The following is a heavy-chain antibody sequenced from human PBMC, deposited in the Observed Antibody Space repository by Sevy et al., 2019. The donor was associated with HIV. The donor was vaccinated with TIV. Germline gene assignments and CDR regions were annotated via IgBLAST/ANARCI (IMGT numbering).Heavy chain of an antibody. J-gene: IGHJ4*02. CDR1: GFTFSSYW. D-gene: IGHD5-18*01. CDR3: ARDASMWIQLWLVDY. CDR2: IKQDGSEK. V-gene: IGHV3-7*01. Sequence: GGSLRLSCAASGFTFSSYWMSWVRQAPGKGLEWVANIKQDGSEKYYVDSVKGRFTISRDNAKNSLYLQMNSLRAEVTAVYYCARDASMWIQLWLVDYWGQGTLVTVSS.